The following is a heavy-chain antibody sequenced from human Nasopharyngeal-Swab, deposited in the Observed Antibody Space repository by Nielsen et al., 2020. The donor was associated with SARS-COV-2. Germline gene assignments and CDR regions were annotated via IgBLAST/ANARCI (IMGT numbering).Heavy chain of an antibody. D-gene: IGHD4-17*01. CDR2: INDSGST. V-gene: IGHV4-34*01. CDR1: GGSFSGYY. Sequence: SETLSLTCAVYGGSFSGYYWSWIRQPPGQRLEWIGEINDSGSTNYNPSLKSRVTISVDTSKNQFSLKLSSVTAADTAVYYCASCTVTTKWYFDLWGRGTLVTVSS. J-gene: IGHJ2*01. CDR3: ASCTVTTKWYFDL.